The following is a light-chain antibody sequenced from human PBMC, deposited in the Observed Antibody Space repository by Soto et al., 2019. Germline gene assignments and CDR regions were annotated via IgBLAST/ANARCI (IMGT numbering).Light chain of an antibody. Sequence: IVLTQSPGTLSLSPGERATLSRRASQSVSSSYLAWYQQKPGQAPRLLIYGTSSRATAIPDRFSGSGSGTDFTLTISRLEPEDVAVYNCQQDCSVSWTFGLWPKV. CDR3: QQDCSVSWT. V-gene: IGKV3-20*01. CDR2: GTS. CDR1: QSVSSSY. J-gene: IGKJ1*01.